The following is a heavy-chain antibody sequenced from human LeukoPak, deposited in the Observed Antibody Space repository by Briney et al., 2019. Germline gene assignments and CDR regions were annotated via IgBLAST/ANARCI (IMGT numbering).Heavy chain of an antibody. CDR3: ARGGDSSGYSLSLTY. CDR2: YSSSTIYI. D-gene: IGHD3-22*01. J-gene: IGHJ4*02. V-gene: IGHV3-11*06. Sequence: GGPLTLSCTASGFIFSDYYMSWMRQAPGKGLEWVSYYSSSTIYINYAHTVKGRFTISRDNARNSLYLQMNSLRAEDTAVYYCARGGDSSGYSLSLTYWGQGTLVTVSS. CDR1: GFIFSDYY.